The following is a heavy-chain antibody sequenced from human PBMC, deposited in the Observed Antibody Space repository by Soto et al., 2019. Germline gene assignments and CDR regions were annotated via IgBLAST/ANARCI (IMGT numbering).Heavy chain of an antibody. D-gene: IGHD3-3*01. CDR2: IYYSGGT. V-gene: IGHV4-59*01. J-gene: IGHJ4*02. CDR1: GGSISSYY. CDR3: ARTYYDFWSGYNGPNYFDY. Sequence: PSETLSLTCTVSGGSISSYYWSWIRQPPGKGLEWIGYIYYSGGTNYNPSLKSRVTISVDTSKNQFSLKLSSVTAADTAVYYCARTYYDFWSGYNGPNYFDYWGQGTLVTVSS.